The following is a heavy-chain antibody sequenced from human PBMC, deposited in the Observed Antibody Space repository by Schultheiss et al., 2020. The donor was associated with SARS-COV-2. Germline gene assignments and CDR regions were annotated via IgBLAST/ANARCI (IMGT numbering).Heavy chain of an antibody. D-gene: IGHD2-21*01. CDR1: GFTFSSYG. CDR3: AKHRRCGGDCYSGVVDY. Sequence: GGSLRLSCAASGFTFSSYGMHWVRQAPGKGLEWVAVISYDGSNKYYADSVKGRFTISRDNSKNTLYLQMNSLRAEDTAVYYCAKHRRCGGDCYSGVVDYWGQGTLVTVSS. CDR2: ISYDGSNK. V-gene: IGHV3-30*18. J-gene: IGHJ4*02.